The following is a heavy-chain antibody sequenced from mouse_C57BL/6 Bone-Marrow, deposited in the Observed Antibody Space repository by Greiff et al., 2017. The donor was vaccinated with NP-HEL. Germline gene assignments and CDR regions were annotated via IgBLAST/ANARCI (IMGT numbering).Heavy chain of an antibody. D-gene: IGHD2-3*01. J-gene: IGHJ1*03. Sequence: SGYTFTDYYMNWVKQSHGKSLEWIGVINPYNGGTSYNQKFKGKATLTVDKSSSTAYMERNSLTSEESAVYYCARIEGWLLRWYFDVWGTGTTVTVSS. CDR3: ARIEGWLLRWYFDV. CDR1: GYTFTDYY. V-gene: IGHV1-19*01. CDR2: INPYNGGT.